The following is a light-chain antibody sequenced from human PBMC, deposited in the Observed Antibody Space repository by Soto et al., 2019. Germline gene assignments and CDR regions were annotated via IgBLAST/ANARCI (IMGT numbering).Light chain of an antibody. Sequence: EIVLTQSPATLSVSPGNRATLSCMASQSVSSNLAWYQQKPGQAPRLLIYGASARATGIPARFSGSGSGTEFTLTISSLQSEDFALYYCQQYNDWPPLTFGGGTKVDIK. J-gene: IGKJ4*01. CDR2: GAS. V-gene: IGKV3-15*01. CDR1: QSVSSN. CDR3: QQYNDWPPLT.